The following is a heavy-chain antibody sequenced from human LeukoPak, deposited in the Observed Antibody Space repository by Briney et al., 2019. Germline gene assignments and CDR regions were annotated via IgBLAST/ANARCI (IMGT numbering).Heavy chain of an antibody. CDR3: AREGGHDYGDYGWVY. CDR1: GFTVSSNY. V-gene: IGHV3-66*01. J-gene: IGHJ4*02. Sequence: PGGSLRLSCAASGFTVSSNYMSWVRQAPGKGLEWVSVIYSGGSTYYADSVKGRFTISRDNSKNTLYLQMNSLRAEDTAVYYCAREGGHDYGDYGWVYWGQGTLVTVSS. D-gene: IGHD4-17*01. CDR2: IYSGGST.